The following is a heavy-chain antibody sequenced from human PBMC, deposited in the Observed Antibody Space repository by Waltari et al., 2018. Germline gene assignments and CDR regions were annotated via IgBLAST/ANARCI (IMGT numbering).Heavy chain of an antibody. J-gene: IGHJ5*02. CDR1: GYTFTSYD. Sequence: QVQLVQSGAEVKKPGASVKVSCKASGYTFTSYDINWVRHATGQGLEWMGWMNPNSGNTGYAQKFQGRVTMTRNTSISTAYMELSSLRSEDTAVYYCARDSSSWYQGGGWFDPWGQGTLVTVSS. D-gene: IGHD6-13*01. CDR3: ARDSSSWYQGGGWFDP. CDR2: MNPNSGNT. V-gene: IGHV1-8*01.